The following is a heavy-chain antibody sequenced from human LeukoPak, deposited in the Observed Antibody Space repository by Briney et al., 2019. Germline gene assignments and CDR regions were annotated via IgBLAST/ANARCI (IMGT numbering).Heavy chain of an antibody. CDR1: GFNFINYW. V-gene: IGHV3-7*01. D-gene: IGHD2-15*01. Sequence: GGSLRLSCAASGFNFINYWMSWVRQAPGKGLEWVADVKEDGTTKQYVDSVKGRFTISRDNAKNSLYLQMDSLRAEDTAVYYCVSQEVVPHWGQGTLVSVSS. J-gene: IGHJ4*02. CDR3: VSQEVVPH. CDR2: VKEDGTTK.